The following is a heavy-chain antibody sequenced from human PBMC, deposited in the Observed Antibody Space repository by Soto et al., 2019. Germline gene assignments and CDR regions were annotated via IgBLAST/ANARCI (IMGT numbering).Heavy chain of an antibody. V-gene: IGHV1-69*01. Sequence: QLQLVQSGTEVKKPGSSVTVSCKASGGTFGNYAINWLRQAPGQGLQWMGDISPMFHKANYEQTFQGRVSITADESTNTVYMELSSLRSEDTALYYCAREVEVHTPVFDAWGQGTLVTVSS. CDR2: ISPMFHKA. CDR1: GGTFGNYA. D-gene: IGHD2-2*01. J-gene: IGHJ4*02. CDR3: AREVEVHTPVFDA.